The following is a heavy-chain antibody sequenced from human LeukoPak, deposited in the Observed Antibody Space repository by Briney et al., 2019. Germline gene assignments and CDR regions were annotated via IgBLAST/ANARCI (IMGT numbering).Heavy chain of an antibody. CDR1: GGSISNNDYY. CDR2: IYHFGNT. J-gene: IGHJ6*03. CDR3: ARRSFYYYYYMDV. V-gene: IGHV4-61*05. Sequence: SETLSLTCTVSGGSISNNDYYWGWIRQPPGKGLEWIGYIYHFGNTNYNPSLKSRVTISSDTSKNQFSLELNSVTAADTAVYYCARRSFYYYYYMDVWGKGTTVTVSS.